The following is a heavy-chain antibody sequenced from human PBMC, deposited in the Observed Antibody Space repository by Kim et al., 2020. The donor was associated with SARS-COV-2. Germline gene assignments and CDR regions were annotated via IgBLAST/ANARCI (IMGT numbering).Heavy chain of an antibody. D-gene: IGHD5-12*01. CDR3: ARSGYSDYGGQGSFDY. CDR2: ISSSGSTI. CDR1: GFTLSSYE. J-gene: IGHJ4*02. V-gene: IGHV3-48*03. Sequence: GGSLRLSCAASGFTLSSYEMNWVRQAPGKGLEWVSHISSSGSTIYYADSVKGRFTISRDNAKNSLYLQMNSLRAEDTAVYYCARSGYSDYGGQGSFDYWGQGTLVTVSS.